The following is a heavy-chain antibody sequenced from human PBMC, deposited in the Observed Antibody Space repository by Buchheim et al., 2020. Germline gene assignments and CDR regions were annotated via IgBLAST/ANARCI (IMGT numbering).Heavy chain of an antibody. CDR3: AREVEGFWFDP. J-gene: IGHJ5*02. Sequence: EVQLVESGGGLVQPGGSLRLSCAASGFIFSSYWMSWVRQAPGKGLEWVANIKQDGSEKYYVDSVKGRFTIHKDNAKNSLYLQMNSLRAENTAVYYCAREVEGFWFDPWGQGTL. V-gene: IGHV3-7*01. CDR2: IKQDGSEK. CDR1: GFIFSSYW.